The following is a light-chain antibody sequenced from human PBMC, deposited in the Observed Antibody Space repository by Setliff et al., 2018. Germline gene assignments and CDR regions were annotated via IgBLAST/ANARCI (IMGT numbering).Light chain of an antibody. CDR3: LLYYGAAVV. CDR2: STD. J-gene: IGLJ2*01. Sequence: QAAVTQAPSVTVSPGGTVTLTCASSTGTVTRTNYANWFQQKPGLPPRALIYSTDDKHSWTPARFSGSLLGDKAVLTLSGVQPEDEAEYYCLLYYGAAVVFGGGTKVTV. CDR1: TGTVTRTNY. V-gene: IGLV7-43*01.